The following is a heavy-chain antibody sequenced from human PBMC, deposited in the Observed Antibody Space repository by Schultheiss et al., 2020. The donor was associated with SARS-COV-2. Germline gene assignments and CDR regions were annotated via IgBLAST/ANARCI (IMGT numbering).Heavy chain of an antibody. Sequence: SETLSLTCAVYGGSFSGYYWNWIRQPPGKGLEWIGEISHSGITGYNPSLKSRVTISVDTSKNQFSLKLSSVTAADTAVYYCARASFSYGMDVWGQGTTVTVSS. J-gene: IGHJ6*02. D-gene: IGHD3-3*01. CDR1: GGSFSGYY. CDR2: ISHSGIT. V-gene: IGHV4-34*01. CDR3: ARASFSYGMDV.